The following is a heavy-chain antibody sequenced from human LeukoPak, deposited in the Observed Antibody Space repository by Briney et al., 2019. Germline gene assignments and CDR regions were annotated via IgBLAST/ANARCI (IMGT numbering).Heavy chain of an antibody. D-gene: IGHD6-19*01. Sequence: GGSLRLSCAASGFIFTDYWMHWVRQAPGKELVWVARIRGDGRATTYADSVKGRFTISRDNAMNTVLLQMKSLRAEDTGTYYCARFYFPEEHDRAWYEAHWGQGVLVTVS. J-gene: IGHJ4*02. V-gene: IGHV3-74*01. CDR1: GFIFTDYW. CDR3: ARFYFPEEHDRAWYEAH. CDR2: IRGDGRAT.